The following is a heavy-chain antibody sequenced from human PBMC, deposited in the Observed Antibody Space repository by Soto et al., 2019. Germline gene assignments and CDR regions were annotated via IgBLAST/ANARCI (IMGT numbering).Heavy chain of an antibody. CDR1: GGSISSYY. CDR2: IYYSGST. CDR3: ARDPPVISSYYYGMDV. Sequence: SETLSLTCTVSGGSISSYYWSWIRQPPGKGLEWIGYIYYSGSTNYNPSLKSRVTISVDTSKNQFSLKLSSVTAADTAAYYCARDPPVISSYYYGMDVWGQGTTVTVSS. J-gene: IGHJ6*02. D-gene: IGHD3-22*01. V-gene: IGHV4-59*01.